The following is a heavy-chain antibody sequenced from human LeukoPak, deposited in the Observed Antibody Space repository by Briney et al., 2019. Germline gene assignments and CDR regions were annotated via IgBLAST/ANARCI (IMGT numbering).Heavy chain of an antibody. V-gene: IGHV5-51*01. J-gene: IGHJ4*02. Sequence: GESLKISCKGSGYIFTNYWIAWVRQMHGKGLEWMGIIYPGDSDTRYSPSFQGQVTISADTSISTAYLQWSSLKASDTAMYYCARGSGYYYPFDYWGQGTLVTVSS. CDR1: GYIFTNYW. CDR2: IYPGDSDT. D-gene: IGHD3-22*01. CDR3: ARGSGYYYPFDY.